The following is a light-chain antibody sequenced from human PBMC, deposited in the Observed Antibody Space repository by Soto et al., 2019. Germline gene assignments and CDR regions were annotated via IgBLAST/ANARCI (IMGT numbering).Light chain of an antibody. Sequence: IQMTQSPSSLSATVGDRVTITCRASQSISSYLSWYQQKPGKAPKLLIFAASSLQSGVPSRFSGSGSGTDFTLTVSNLQPEDFATYYCQQSYTSRFTFGLGTRLEIK. CDR2: AAS. CDR1: QSISSY. CDR3: QQSYTSRFT. V-gene: IGKV1-39*01. J-gene: IGKJ5*01.